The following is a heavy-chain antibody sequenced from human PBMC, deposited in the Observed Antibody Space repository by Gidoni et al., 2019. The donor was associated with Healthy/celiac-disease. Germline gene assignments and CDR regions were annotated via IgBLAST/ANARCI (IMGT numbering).Heavy chain of an antibody. CDR2: ISSSSSYI. Sequence: EVQLVESGGGLVKPGGSLRLSCAASGFPFSSYSLNWFRQAPGKGLEWVSSISSSSSYIYYADSVKGRFTISRDNAKNSLYLQMNSLRAEDTAVYYCARDSGAYCSGGSCYPEAEYFQHWGQGTLVTVSS. CDR3: ARDSGAYCSGGSCYPEAEYFQH. J-gene: IGHJ1*01. V-gene: IGHV3-21*01. D-gene: IGHD2-15*01. CDR1: GFPFSSYS.